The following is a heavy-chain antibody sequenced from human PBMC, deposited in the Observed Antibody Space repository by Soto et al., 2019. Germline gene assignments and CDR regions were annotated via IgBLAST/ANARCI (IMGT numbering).Heavy chain of an antibody. CDR3: ARDPAPSGWYDY. D-gene: IGHD6-19*01. J-gene: IGHJ4*02. CDR2: INSDGSST. CDR1: GFTLSNYW. Sequence: GGSLRLSCAASGFTLSNYWMHWVRQVPGKGLVWVSRINSDGSSTSYADSVRGRFTISRDSAKNTLYLQMNSLRAEDTAVYYCARDPAPSGWYDYWGQGTLVTVSS. V-gene: IGHV3-74*01.